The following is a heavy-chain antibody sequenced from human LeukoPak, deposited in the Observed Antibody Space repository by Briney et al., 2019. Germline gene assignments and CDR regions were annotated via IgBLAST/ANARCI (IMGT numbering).Heavy chain of an antibody. J-gene: IGHJ4*02. Sequence: ASVKVSCKASGQSLTGYFIHWVRQAPGQGLEWVGRIDPNTGDTIYAQNFQGRVTVTSATPISTAYMELSRLTSDDTAVYFCARLGLHGSGTYYFFDYWGQGTLVTVSS. D-gene: IGHD3-10*01. CDR1: GQSLTGYF. CDR2: IDPNTGDT. CDR3: ARLGLHGSGTYYFFDY. V-gene: IGHV1-2*06.